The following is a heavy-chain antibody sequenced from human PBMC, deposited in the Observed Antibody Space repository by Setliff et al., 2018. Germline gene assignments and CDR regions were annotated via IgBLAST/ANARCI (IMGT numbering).Heavy chain of an antibody. J-gene: IGHJ4*01. CDR3: LFWLAESASDY. D-gene: IGHD3-10*01. V-gene: IGHV1-2*02. Sequence: ASVKVSCKASGYTFSDYYIHWMRQAPGQRLEWMGWIEPKSGDANYAQKLQGRVTMTRDMSVSTAYMELTRLSSDDTAMYYCLFWLAESASDYWGLGTPVTVSS. CDR1: GYTFSDYY. CDR2: IEPKSGDA.